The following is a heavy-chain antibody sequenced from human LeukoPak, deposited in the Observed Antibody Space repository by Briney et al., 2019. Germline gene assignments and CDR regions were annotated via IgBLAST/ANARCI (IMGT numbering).Heavy chain of an antibody. CDR2: ISAYNGNT. CDR1: GYTFTSHG. D-gene: IGHD2-15*01. CDR3: ARDRGYCSGGSCHLRDY. J-gene: IGHJ4*02. Sequence: ASVKVSCKTYGYTFTSHGISWMRQAPGQGLEWMGWISAYNGNTNYAQKLQGRVTMTTDTSTSTAYMELRSLRSDDTAVYYCARDRGYCSGGSCHLRDYWGQGTLVTVSS. V-gene: IGHV1-18*01.